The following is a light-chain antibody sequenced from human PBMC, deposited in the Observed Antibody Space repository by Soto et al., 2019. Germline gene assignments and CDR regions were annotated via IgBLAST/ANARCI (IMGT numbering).Light chain of an antibody. CDR1: QSISYW. Sequence: DIQLTQSPSTLSASVGDRVTITCRASQSISYWLAWYQQKAGKAPKLVIYSASNLNSGVPSRFSGSGSGTEFTLTISSLQPDDFATYLCQQYDGYSGLTFGGGTKVEIK. V-gene: IGKV1-5*03. CDR3: QQYDGYSGLT. CDR2: SAS. J-gene: IGKJ4*01.